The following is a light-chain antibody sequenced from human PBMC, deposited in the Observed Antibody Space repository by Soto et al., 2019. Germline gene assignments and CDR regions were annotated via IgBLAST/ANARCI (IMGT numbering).Light chain of an antibody. CDR3: KQYNSWLWT. Sequence: EIVMTQSPATLSVSPGEGATLSCRASQSVSSKLAWYQQKPGQAPRLLIYGASTRATGIPARFSGSGSGTEFTLIIRSLQSEDSAVYYCKQYNSWLWTFGQGTKVDIK. J-gene: IGKJ1*01. CDR2: GAS. CDR1: QSVSSK. V-gene: IGKV3-15*01.